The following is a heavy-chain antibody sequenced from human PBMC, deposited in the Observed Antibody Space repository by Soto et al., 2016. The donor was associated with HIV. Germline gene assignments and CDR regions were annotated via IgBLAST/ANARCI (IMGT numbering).Heavy chain of an antibody. V-gene: IGHV3-23*01. Sequence: VQLLESGGDLIQPGGSLRLSCQASGFTFTDYTMTWVRQAPGKRPEWVSSIGASGITYYADSVKGRFTMSRDDFRDSLYLQMDSLRAEDTAIYYCARDNFNIPPADKPLDFWGQGTLVTVSS. CDR3: ARDNFNIPPADKPLDF. J-gene: IGHJ4*02. CDR1: GFTFTDYT. D-gene: IGHD2-2*01. CDR2: SIGASGIT.